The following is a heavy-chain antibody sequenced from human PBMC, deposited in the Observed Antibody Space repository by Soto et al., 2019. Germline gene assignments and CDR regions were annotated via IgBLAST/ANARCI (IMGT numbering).Heavy chain of an antibody. CDR2: IIPIFGTA. J-gene: IGHJ4*02. Sequence: VASVKVSCKASGGTFSSYAISWVRQAPGQGLEWMGGIIPIFGTANYAQKFQGRVTITADESTSTAYMELSSLRSEDTAMYYCASGSAGYYDSSGPWGQGTLVTVSS. CDR3: ASGSAGYYDSSGP. D-gene: IGHD3-22*01. CDR1: GGTFSSYA. V-gene: IGHV1-69*13.